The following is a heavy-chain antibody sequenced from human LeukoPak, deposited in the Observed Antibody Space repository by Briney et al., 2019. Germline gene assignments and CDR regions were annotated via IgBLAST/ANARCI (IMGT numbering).Heavy chain of an antibody. J-gene: IGHJ4*02. CDR3: AKDKGREGDY. V-gene: IGHV3-30*18. Sequence: GGSLRLSCAASGFIFSRYAMHWVRKAPGKGLEWVAVISSEGSEQLYADSVKGRFTISRDNSKNTVNLQMNSLRLDDTAVYYCAKDKGREGDYWGQGTLVAVSS. CDR1: GFIFSRYA. CDR2: ISSEGSEQ.